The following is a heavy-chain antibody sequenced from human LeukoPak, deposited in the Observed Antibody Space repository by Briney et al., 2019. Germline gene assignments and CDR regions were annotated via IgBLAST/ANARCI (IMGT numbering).Heavy chain of an antibody. D-gene: IGHD1-26*01. CDR2: INPNSGGT. Sequence: EASVKVSCKASGYTFTSYYMHWVRQAPGQGLEWMGWINPNSGGTNYAQKLQGRVTMTTDTSTSTAYMELRSLRSDDTAVYYCARVGVGATSPDYWGQGTLVTVSS. CDR3: ARVGVGATSPDY. CDR1: GYTFTSYY. J-gene: IGHJ4*02. V-gene: IGHV1-2*02.